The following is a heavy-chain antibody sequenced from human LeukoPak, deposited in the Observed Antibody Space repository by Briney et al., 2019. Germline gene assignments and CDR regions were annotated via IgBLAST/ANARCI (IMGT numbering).Heavy chain of an antibody. D-gene: IGHD2-2*02. J-gene: IGHJ4*02. CDR2: VYTTGTT. V-gene: IGHV4-61*09. CDR1: GGSINSGSFY. Sequence: SQALSLTCTVSGGSINSGSFYWNWIRQSAGKGLEWIGHVYTTGTTNCNPSLRSRVTISLDTSKNQFSLNLNSVTAADTAVYYCARCTSTSCYNFDYWGQGTLLTVSS. CDR3: ARCTSTSCYNFDY.